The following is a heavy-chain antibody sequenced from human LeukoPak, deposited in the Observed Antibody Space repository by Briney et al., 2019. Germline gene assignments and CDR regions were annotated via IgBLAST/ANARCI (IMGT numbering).Heavy chain of an antibody. V-gene: IGHV3-30*04. CDR1: GFTFSSYA. Sequence: PGGSLRLSCAASGFTFSSYAMHWVRQAPGKGLEWVAVISYDGSNKYYADSVKGRFTISRDNSKNTLYLQMNSLRVEDTAVYYCAKGSMGRCSGNSCYSVYWGQGTLVTVSS. CDR2: ISYDGSNK. J-gene: IGHJ4*02. CDR3: AKGSMGRCSGNSCYSVY. D-gene: IGHD5-12*01.